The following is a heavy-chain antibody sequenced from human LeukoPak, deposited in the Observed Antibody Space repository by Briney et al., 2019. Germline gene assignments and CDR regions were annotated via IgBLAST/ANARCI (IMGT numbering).Heavy chain of an antibody. V-gene: IGHV3-48*02. J-gene: IGHJ4*02. CDR3: ASSGSYRFDY. CDR2: ITASGTAM. D-gene: IGHD1-26*01. CDR1: GFTFSSYS. Sequence: TGGSLRLSCAASGFTFSSYSMNWVRQAPGKGLEWVSHITASGTAMFYADSVKGRFTISRDNAKNSLYLQMNSLRDKDTAVYYCASSGSYRFDYWGQGTLVTVSS.